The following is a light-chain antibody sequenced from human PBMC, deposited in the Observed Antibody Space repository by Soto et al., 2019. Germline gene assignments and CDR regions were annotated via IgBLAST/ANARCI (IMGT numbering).Light chain of an antibody. CDR3: QQRSNWPPEIT. V-gene: IGKV3-11*01. J-gene: IGKJ5*01. Sequence: EIVLAPSPATLSLSPGERSTLSCRASQSVSISLAWYQQKPGQAPRLLIYDASNRATGVPARFSGSGSGTDFTLTVSRLEPEDFALYYCQQRSNWPPEITFGQGTRLEIK. CDR2: DAS. CDR1: QSVSIS.